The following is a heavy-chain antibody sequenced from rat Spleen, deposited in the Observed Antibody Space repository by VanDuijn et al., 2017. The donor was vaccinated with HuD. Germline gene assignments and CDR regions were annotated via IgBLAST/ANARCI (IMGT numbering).Heavy chain of an antibody. Sequence: EVQLAESGGGLVQPGRSLKLSCAASGFTFSDYYMAWVRQAPNKGLEWVASISSDGSSTYYRDSVKGRFTVSRNNAKTTLYLEMDSLRSEDTATYYCARHSSTYYVMDAWGQGTSVTVSS. CDR3: ARHSSTYYVMDA. CDR2: ISSDGSST. CDR1: GFTFSDYY. J-gene: IGHJ4*01. V-gene: IGHV5-22*01. D-gene: IGHD1-2*01.